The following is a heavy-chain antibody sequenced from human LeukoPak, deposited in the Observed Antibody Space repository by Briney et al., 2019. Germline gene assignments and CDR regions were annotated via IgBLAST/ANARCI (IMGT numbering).Heavy chain of an antibody. CDR3: ARGGVVVPALMDV. CDR1: GGSISSYY. J-gene: IGHJ6*03. CDR2: IYYSGST. Sequence: SETLSLTCTVPGGSISSYYWSWIRQPPGKGLEWIGYIYYSGSTNYNPSLKSRVTISVDTSKNQFSLKLSSVTAADTAVYYCARGGVVVPALMDVWGKGTTVTVSS. D-gene: IGHD2-2*01. V-gene: IGHV4-59*01.